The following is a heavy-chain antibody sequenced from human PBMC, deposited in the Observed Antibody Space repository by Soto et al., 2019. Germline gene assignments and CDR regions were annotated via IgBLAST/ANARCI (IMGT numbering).Heavy chain of an antibody. J-gene: IGHJ4*02. D-gene: IGHD3-3*01. Sequence: EVQLLESGGGLVQPGGSLRLSCAASGFTFSNYAMVWVRQAPGKGLEWVSGISGGGGSTYYADSVKGRFTISRDQSKNTLFLQMHSLGAEDTALYYSAKDEEAELLFGVVTISRFDSWGQGTLVTVSS. CDR2: ISGGGGST. V-gene: IGHV3-23*01. CDR3: AKDEEAELLFGVVTISRFDS. CDR1: GFTFSNYA.